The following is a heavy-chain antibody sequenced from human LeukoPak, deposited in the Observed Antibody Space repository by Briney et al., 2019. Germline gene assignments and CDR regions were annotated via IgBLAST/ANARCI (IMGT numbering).Heavy chain of an antibody. J-gene: IGHJ4*02. D-gene: IGHD6-19*01. Sequence: SETLSLTCTVSGGSLRSSSYYWGWIRQPPGKGLEWIGSIYYSGSTYYNPSLKSRVTISVDTSKNQFSLKLSSVTAADTAVYYCASYSSGWYLDYWGQGTLVTVSS. CDR2: IYYSGST. CDR1: GGSLRSSSYY. V-gene: IGHV4-39*01. CDR3: ASYSSGWYLDY.